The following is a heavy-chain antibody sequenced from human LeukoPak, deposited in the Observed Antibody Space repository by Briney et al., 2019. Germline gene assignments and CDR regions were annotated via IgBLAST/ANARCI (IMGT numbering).Heavy chain of an antibody. V-gene: IGHV3-21*01. Sequence: GGSLRLSCAASGFTFSSYSLNWVRQAPGKGLEWVSSISSYSIHIYYADSMKGRFTISRDNAKNSLYLQMNSLRAEDTAVYYCARRYCSSTSCSYVDYWGQGTLVTVSS. CDR1: GFTFSSYS. CDR3: ARRYCSSTSCSYVDY. D-gene: IGHD2-2*01. CDR2: ISSYSIHI. J-gene: IGHJ4*02.